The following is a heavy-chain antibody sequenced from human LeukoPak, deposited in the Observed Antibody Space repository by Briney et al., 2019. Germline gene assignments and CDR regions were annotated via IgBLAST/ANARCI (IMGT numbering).Heavy chain of an antibody. Sequence: GESLKISCKGSGYTFSSYWIGWVRQMPGKGLEWMGIIYPGDSDTRYSPSLQGQVTISVDTSIGTAYLQWSSLKASDTAIYYCARQNDFRLDFWGQGTLVTVSS. V-gene: IGHV5-51*01. D-gene: IGHD3-3*01. J-gene: IGHJ4*02. CDR1: GYTFSSYW. CDR3: ARQNDFRLDF. CDR2: IYPGDSDT.